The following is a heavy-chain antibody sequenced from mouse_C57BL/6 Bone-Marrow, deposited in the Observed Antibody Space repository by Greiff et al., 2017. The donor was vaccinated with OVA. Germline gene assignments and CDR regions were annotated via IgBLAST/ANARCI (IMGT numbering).Heavy chain of an antibody. D-gene: IGHD1-1*01. J-gene: IGHJ1*03. CDR2: ISSGGSYT. CDR1: GFTFSSYG. V-gene: IGHV5-6*01. Sequence: EVQRVESGGDLVKPGGSLKLSCAASGFTFSSYGMSWVRQTPDKRLEWVATISSGGSYTYYPDSVKGRFTISRDNAKNTLYLQMSSLKSEDTAMYYCARHIYYYGSSPYWYFDVWGTGTTVTVSS. CDR3: ARHIYYYGSSPYWYFDV.